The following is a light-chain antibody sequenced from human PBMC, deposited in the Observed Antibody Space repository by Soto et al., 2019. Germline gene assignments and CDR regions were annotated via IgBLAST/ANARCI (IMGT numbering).Light chain of an antibody. Sequence: DIQMTQSPSSLSASVGDRVTITCRASQSISRYLNWYQQKPGKAPKLLIYATSSLQSGVPSRFSGSGSGTDFTLTISSLQPEDVATYYCQQSYSTFRSTFGQGTKLEI. CDR1: QSISRY. V-gene: IGKV1-39*01. J-gene: IGKJ2*02. CDR3: QQSYSTFRST. CDR2: ATS.